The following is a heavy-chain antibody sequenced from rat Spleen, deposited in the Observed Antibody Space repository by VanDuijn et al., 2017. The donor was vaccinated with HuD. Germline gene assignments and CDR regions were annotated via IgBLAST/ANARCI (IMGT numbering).Heavy chain of an antibody. D-gene: IGHD1-12*03. CDR1: GFSLTNYN. Sequence: QVQLMESGPGLVQPSETLSLTCTVSGFSLTNYNVQWVRQPPGKGLEWMGVMWSGGSTDYNSVFKSRLSISRDTSKNQVFLKMNSLQSEDITTYYCARDLDGYFDYWGQGVMVTVSS. V-gene: IGHV2-45*01. J-gene: IGHJ2*01. CDR3: ARDLDGYFDY. CDR2: MWSGGST.